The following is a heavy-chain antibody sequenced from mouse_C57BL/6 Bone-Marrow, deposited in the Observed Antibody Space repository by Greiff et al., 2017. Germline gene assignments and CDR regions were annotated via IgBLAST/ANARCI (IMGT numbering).Heavy chain of an antibody. Sequence: QVQLQQPGTELVKPGASVKLSCKASGYTFTSYWMHWVKQRPGQGLEWIGNINPSNGGTNYNEKFKSKATLTVDKSSSTAYMQRSSLTSEDSAVYYCARGGYDWWYCDVWGTGTTVTVSS. CDR2: INPSNGGT. D-gene: IGHD3-1*01. J-gene: IGHJ1*03. V-gene: IGHV1-53*01. CDR3: ARGGYDWWYCDV. CDR1: GYTFTSYW.